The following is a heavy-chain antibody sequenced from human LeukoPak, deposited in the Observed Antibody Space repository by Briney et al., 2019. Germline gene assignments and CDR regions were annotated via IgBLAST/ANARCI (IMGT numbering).Heavy chain of an antibody. CDR1: GGSISSYY. V-gene: IGHV4-59*01. D-gene: IGHD3-3*01. CDR2: IYYSGST. CDR3: ARAQNEYYDFWSGYPSYGMDV. Sequence: QASETLSLTCTVSGGSISSYYWSWIRQPPGKGLEWIGYIYYSGSTNYNPSLKSRVTISVDTSKNQFSLKLSSVTAADTAVYYCARAQNEYYDFWSGYPSYGMDVWGQGTTVTVSS. J-gene: IGHJ6*02.